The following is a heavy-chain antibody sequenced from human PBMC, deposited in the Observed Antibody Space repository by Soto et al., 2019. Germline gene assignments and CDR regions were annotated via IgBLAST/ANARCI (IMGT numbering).Heavy chain of an antibody. CDR2: SNYGGPT. V-gene: IGHV4-39*01. Sequence: KTSETLSLTCTVSGGAINSTVYYWGWIRQPPGKGLEWIGSSNYGGPTYYCPSLHSRVTISLDTAKNHFSLTLRSVTAADTAFYYCARHGAYSTSVYYYYGMDVWGQGTTVTVSS. CDR1: GGAINSTVYY. D-gene: IGHD6-13*01. CDR3: ARHGAYSTSVYYYYGMDV. J-gene: IGHJ6*02.